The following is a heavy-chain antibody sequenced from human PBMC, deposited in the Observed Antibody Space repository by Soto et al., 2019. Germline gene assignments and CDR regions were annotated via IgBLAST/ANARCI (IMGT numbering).Heavy chain of an antibody. CDR2: IYYSGST. J-gene: IGHJ3*02. CDR3: AREVVGELDAFDI. Sequence: SETLSLTCTVSGGSISSGGYYWSWIRQHPGKGLEWIGYIYYSGSTYYNPSLKSRVTISVDTSKNQFSLKLSSVTAADTAVYYCAREVVGELDAFDIWGQGTMITVSS. D-gene: IGHD2-15*01. CDR1: GGSISSGGYY. V-gene: IGHV4-31*03.